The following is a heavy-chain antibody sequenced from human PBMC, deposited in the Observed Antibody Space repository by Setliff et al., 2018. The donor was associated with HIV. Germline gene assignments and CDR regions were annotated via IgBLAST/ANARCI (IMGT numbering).Heavy chain of an antibody. CDR3: AREAYFFASGTYYFDS. V-gene: IGHV4-59*11. CDR2: IHYSGST. J-gene: IGHJ4*02. CDR1: GGSISSHY. Sequence: SETLSLTCTVSGGSISSHYWSWIRQPPGKGLEWIGSIHYSGSTNYNPSLKSRVTISVDTSKNQFSLKLSSVTAADTALYFCAREAYFFASGTYYFDSWGQGTLVTVPS. D-gene: IGHD3-10*01.